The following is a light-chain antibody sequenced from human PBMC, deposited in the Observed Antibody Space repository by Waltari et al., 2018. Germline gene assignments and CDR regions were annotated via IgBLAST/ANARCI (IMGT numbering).Light chain of an antibody. V-gene: IGLV1-40*01. CDR2: GNS. Sequence: QSVLTQPPSVSGAPGQRVTIPCTGSSPNIGAGYDVHWYQQLPGTTPKLLIYGNSKRPSGVPDRFSGSTSGTSASLAITGLQAEDEADYYCQSYDSSLSGSGVFGGGTKLTVL. J-gene: IGLJ3*02. CDR1: SPNIGAGYD. CDR3: QSYDSSLSGSGV.